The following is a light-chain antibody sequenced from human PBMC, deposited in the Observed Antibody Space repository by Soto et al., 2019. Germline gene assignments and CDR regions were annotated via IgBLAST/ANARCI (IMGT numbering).Light chain of an antibody. CDR2: XXX. J-gene: IGLJ3*02. Sequence: QAVVTQESSLTVSPGGTVTVTCGSNSGPVTSGHYPCWFQQKAGEAPRTLIXXXXXXXXXXXXXXSGSLLGGKAALTLSGAQPEXXADYYCLLSYSGVRVFGGGTKVTVL. CDR1: SGPVTSGHY. V-gene: IGLV7-46*01. CDR3: LLSYSGVRV.